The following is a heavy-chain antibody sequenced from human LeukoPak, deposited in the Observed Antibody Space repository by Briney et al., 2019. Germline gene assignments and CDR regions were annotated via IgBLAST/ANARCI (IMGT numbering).Heavy chain of an antibody. CDR1: GYTFTSYN. V-gene: IGHV1-46*01. CDR2: INPSGGST. J-gene: IGHJ4*02. CDR3: ARIPSGSSNGLDY. D-gene: IGHD6-13*01. Sequence: ASFKASCKASGYTFTSYNMHWVRHTPGQGLEWMVIINPSGGSTTYAQKFQGRVTMTRDASTSTVYMELSSMRSEDTAVYYCARIPSGSSNGLDYWGQGTLVTVSS.